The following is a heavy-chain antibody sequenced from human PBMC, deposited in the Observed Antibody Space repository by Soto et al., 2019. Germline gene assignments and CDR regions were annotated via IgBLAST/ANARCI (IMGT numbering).Heavy chain of an antibody. CDR2: VNHSGST. D-gene: IGHD6-19*01. CDR1: GGCFSGYY. J-gene: IGHJ4*02. CDR3: ARGYSRGWSPSFDY. V-gene: IGHV4-34*01. Sequence: SETLSLTCAVYGGCFSGYYWSWSRQRPGKGLEWIVEVNHSGSTSYNPSLKSRVTISVDASEDRFSLKLSSVNAPDTAVYYSARGYSRGWSPSFDYSGQGTLVTVSS.